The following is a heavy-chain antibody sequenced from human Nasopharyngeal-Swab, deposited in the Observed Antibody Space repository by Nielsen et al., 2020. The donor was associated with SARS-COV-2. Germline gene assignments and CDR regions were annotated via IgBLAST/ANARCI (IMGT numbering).Heavy chain of an antibody. D-gene: IGHD1-26*01. J-gene: IGHJ4*02. CDR1: GFTFSSYA. Sequence: GGSLRLSCAASGFTFSSYAMSWVRQAPEKGLEWVSTISARGGSTYYADSVKGRFSISRDNSKNTLYLQMNSLRAEDTAVYYCAKGRVGAHDSFFDYWGQGTLVTVSS. CDR3: AKGRVGAHDSFFDY. CDR2: ISARGGST. V-gene: IGHV3-23*01.